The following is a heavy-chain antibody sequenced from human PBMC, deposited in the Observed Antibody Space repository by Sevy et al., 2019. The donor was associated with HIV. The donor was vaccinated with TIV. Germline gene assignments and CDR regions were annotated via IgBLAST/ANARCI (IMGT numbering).Heavy chain of an antibody. Sequence: GGSLRLSCAASGFTFSSYAMHWVRQAPGKGLEWVAVISYDGSNKYSDSVKGRFTISRDNSKNTLYLQMNSLRAEDTAVYYCARDWDSGYDYVGENYFDYWGQGTLVTVSS. CDR2: ISYDGSNK. J-gene: IGHJ4*02. CDR1: GFTFSSYA. CDR3: ARDWDSGYDYVGENYFDY. V-gene: IGHV3-30-3*01. D-gene: IGHD5-12*01.